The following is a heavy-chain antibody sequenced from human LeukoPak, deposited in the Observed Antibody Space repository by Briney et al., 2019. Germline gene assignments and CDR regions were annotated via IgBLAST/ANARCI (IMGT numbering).Heavy chain of an antibody. CDR3: AKLWWSASSSVY. V-gene: IGHV3-23*01. Sequence: GGSLRLSCAASGFTFSSYAMSWVRQAPGKGLEWVSAISGSGGSTYYADSVKGRFTISRDNSKNPPYLQMNSLRAEDTAVYYCAKLWWSASSSVYWGQGTLVTVSS. J-gene: IGHJ4*02. D-gene: IGHD2-21*01. CDR2: ISGSGGST. CDR1: GFTFSSYA.